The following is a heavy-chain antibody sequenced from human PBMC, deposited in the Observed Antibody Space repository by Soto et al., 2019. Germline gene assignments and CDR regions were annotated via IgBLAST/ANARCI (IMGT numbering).Heavy chain of an antibody. Sequence: SETLSLTCAVYGGSFSGYYWSWIRQPPGKGLEWIGEINHSGSTNYNPSLKSRVTISVDTSKNQFSLKLSSVTAADTAVYYCARGSWSWFDPWGQGTLVTVSS. CDR1: GGSFSGYY. J-gene: IGHJ5*02. D-gene: IGHD3-3*01. V-gene: IGHV4-34*01. CDR2: INHSGST. CDR3: ARGSWSWFDP.